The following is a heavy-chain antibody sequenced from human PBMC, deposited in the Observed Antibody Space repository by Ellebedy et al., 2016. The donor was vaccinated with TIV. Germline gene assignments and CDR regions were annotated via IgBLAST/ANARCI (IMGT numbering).Heavy chain of an antibody. J-gene: IGHJ4*02. Sequence: GESLKISCAASGFTFTDYAMSWVRQAPGKGLEWVSAIGSYGIATYYKDSVKGRFTISRDNSKNTLYLQMDSLRAEDTAVYYCAKSGYCSGGRCYVGPSDYWGQGTLVTVSS. CDR2: IGSYGIAT. CDR1: GFTFTDYA. V-gene: IGHV3-23*01. D-gene: IGHD2-15*01. CDR3: AKSGYCSGGRCYVGPSDY.